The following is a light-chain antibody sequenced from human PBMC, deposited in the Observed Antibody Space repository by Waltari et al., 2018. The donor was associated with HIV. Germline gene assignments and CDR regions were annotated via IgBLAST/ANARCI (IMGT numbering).Light chain of an antibody. CDR1: QSVSSY. CDR2: DGN. Sequence: EIVLTQSPATLSLSPGERATLSCRASQSVSSYLAWCQHKPGQAPRLIMYDGNNRATGIPARFSGSGSGTDFTLTISSLEPEDFAVYYCQQSSNWPLTFGVGTKVEIK. CDR3: QQSSNWPLT. V-gene: IGKV3-11*01. J-gene: IGKJ4*01.